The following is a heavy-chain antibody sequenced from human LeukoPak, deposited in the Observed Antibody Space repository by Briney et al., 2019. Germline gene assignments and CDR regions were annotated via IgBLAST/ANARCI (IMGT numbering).Heavy chain of an antibody. CDR1: GDTFTGYY. CDR2: INPNSGGP. D-gene: IGHD3-3*01. Sequence: ASVKVSCKASGDTFTGYYMHWVRQAPGQGLEWMGWINPNSGGPDYTQKFQGRVTMTCDTSISTGYMELSRLRSDDTAVYYCALEPIALSIWGQGTMVTVSS. J-gene: IGHJ3*01. V-gene: IGHV1-2*02. CDR3: ALEPIALSI.